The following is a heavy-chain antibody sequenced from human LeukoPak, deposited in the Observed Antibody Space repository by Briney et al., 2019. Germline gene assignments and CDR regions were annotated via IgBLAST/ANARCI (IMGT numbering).Heavy chain of an antibody. D-gene: IGHD2-21*01. CDR3: ARDLPSGIVVVIDDY. CDR1: GYTFTGYY. CDR2: INPNSGGT. V-gene: IGHV1-2*02. Sequence: ASVKVSCKASGYTFTGYYMHWVRQAPGQGLEWMGWINPNSGGTNYAQKFQGRVTMTRDTSISTAYMELSRLRSDDTAVYYCARDLPSGIVVVIDDYWGQGTLVTVSS. J-gene: IGHJ4*02.